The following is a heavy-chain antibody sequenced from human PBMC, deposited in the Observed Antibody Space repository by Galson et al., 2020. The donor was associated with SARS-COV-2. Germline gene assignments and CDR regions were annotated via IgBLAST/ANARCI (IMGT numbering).Heavy chain of an antibody. V-gene: IGHV3-13*04. CDR1: GFTFSSHD. J-gene: IGHJ3*01. Sequence: GGSPRLSCAASGFTFSSHDMHWVRQLTGKGLEWVSGIGADGRTYYPDSLKGRFTISRDNARNSLHLQMNSLTAGDTAVYYCARDADSSGMGAFDVWGRGTMVTVSS. CDR3: ARDADSSGMGAFDV. CDR2: IGADGRT. D-gene: IGHD3-22*01.